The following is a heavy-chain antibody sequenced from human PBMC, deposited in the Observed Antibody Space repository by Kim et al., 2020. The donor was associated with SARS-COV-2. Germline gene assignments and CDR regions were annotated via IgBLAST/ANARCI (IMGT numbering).Heavy chain of an antibody. CDR2: INHSGST. CDR1: GGSFSGYY. CDR3: ARVRAAAGIWARNWFDP. V-gene: IGHV4-34*01. J-gene: IGHJ5*02. D-gene: IGHD6-13*01. Sequence: SETLSLTCAVYGGSFSGYYWSWIRQPPGKGLEWIGEINHSGSTNYNPSLKSRVTISVDTSKNQFSLKLSSVTAADTAVYYCARVRAAAGIWARNWFDPWGQGTLVTVSS.